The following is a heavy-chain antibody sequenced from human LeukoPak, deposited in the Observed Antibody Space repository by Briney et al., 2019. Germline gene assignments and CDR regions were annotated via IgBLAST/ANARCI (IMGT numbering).Heavy chain of an antibody. CDR3: ARDKESGGRCCCNWFDP. V-gene: IGHV1-18*04. D-gene: IGHD2-15*01. CDR2: ISADNGNT. CDR1: GYTFSSYS. Sequence: ASVKVSCKASGYTFSSYSISWVRQAPGQGLEWMGWISADNGNTKYTQKLRGRVTVTTDTSTSTAYMELRSLRSDDTAVYYCARDKESGGRCCCNWFDPWGQGTLVTVSS. J-gene: IGHJ5*02.